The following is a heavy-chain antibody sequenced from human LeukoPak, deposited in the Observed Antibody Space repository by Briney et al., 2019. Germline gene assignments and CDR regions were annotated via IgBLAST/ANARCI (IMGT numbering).Heavy chain of an antibody. V-gene: IGHV1-69*13. J-gene: IGHJ4*02. CDR1: GGTFSSYA. D-gene: IGHD3-22*01. Sequence: SVKVSCKASGGTFSSYAISWVRQAPGQGLEWMGGIIPIFGTANYAQKFQGRVTITADESTSTAYMELSSLRSEDTAVYYCATSHPYDSSGYYYYWGQGTLVTVSS. CDR3: ATSHPYDSSGYYYY. CDR2: IIPIFGTA.